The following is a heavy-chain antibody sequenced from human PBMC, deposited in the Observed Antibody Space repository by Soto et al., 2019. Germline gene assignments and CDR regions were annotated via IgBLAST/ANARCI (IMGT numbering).Heavy chain of an antibody. V-gene: IGHV1-69*13. CDR3: ARDNRRLGIAAAGTYRF. J-gene: IGHJ6*02. Sequence: SVKVSCKASGGTFSSYAISWVRQAPGQGLEWMGGIIPIFGTANYAQKFQGRVTITADESTSTAYMELSSLRSEDTAVYYCARDNRRLGIAAAGTYRFWGQGTTVTVSS. CDR2: IIPIFGTA. CDR1: GGTFSSYA. D-gene: IGHD6-13*01.